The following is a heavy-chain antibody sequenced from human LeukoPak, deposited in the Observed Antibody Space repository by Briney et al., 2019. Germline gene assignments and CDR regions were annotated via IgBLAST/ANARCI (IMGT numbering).Heavy chain of an antibody. Sequence: ASVTVSCKASGYSFVLYGISWVRQAPGKGPEWMGWISNYNGNTKYAQKFQGRVTMTTDTSTSTAYMELRSLRSDDTAVYYCARGSRRELLALSIDYWGQGTLVTVSS. J-gene: IGHJ4*02. CDR1: GYSFVLYG. V-gene: IGHV1-18*01. CDR3: ARGSRRELLALSIDY. CDR2: ISNYNGNT. D-gene: IGHD1-26*01.